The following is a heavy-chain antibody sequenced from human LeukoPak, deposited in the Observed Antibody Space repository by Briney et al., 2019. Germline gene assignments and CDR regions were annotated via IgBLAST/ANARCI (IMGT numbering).Heavy chain of an antibody. J-gene: IGHJ4*02. CDR2: IYHSGST. CDR3: AREGGPYRPLDY. CDR1: GGSISSSNW. Sequence: SETLSLTCAVSGGSISSSNWWSWVRQPPGKGLEWIGEIYHSGSTNYNPSLESRVTMSVDMSENHISLKLTSVTAADTAVYYCAREGGPYRPLDYSGQGTLVTVSS. V-gene: IGHV4-4*02.